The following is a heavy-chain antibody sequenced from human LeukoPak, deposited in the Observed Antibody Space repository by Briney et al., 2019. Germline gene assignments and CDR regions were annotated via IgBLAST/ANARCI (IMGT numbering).Heavy chain of an antibody. CDR2: INPNSGGT. V-gene: IGHV1-2*02. Sequence: ASVKVSCKASGYTFTCYYMHWVRQAPGQGLEWMGWINPNSGGTNYAQKFQGRVTMTRDTSISTAYMELSRLRSDDTAVYYCARVVNRIAAVFDYWGQGTLVTVSS. CDR3: ARVVNRIAAVFDY. J-gene: IGHJ4*02. CDR1: GYTFTCYY. D-gene: IGHD6-13*01.